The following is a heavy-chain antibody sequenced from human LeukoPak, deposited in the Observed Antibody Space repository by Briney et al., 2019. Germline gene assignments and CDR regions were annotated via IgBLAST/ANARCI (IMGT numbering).Heavy chain of an antibody. V-gene: IGHV3-21*01. D-gene: IGHD2-2*01. CDR1: GFTFSTYS. CDR3: ARAPTVLVGYCSSASCQADY. CDR2: ISGSSDYI. J-gene: IGHJ4*02. Sequence: GGSLRLSCAASGFTFSTYSMNWVRQAPGKGLEWVSAISGSSDYIYYADSVKGRFTISRDNAKNSLFLQMNSLRAEDTAVYYCARAPTVLVGYCSSASCQADYWGQGTLVTVSS.